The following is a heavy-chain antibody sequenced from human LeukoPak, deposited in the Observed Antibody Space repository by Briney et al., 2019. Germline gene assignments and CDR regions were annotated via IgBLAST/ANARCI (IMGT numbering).Heavy chain of an antibody. CDR2: IWYYGSDK. J-gene: IGHJ4*02. Sequence: GGSLRLSCAASGFAFSAYGMHWVRQAPGKGLEWVAAIWYYGSDKFHADSVKGRFTISRDNSKNTLYLQMNSLRAEDTAIYYCASESATGFDYWGQGTLVTDPS. V-gene: IGHV3-33*01. CDR3: ASESATGFDY. D-gene: IGHD6-13*01. CDR1: GFAFSAYG.